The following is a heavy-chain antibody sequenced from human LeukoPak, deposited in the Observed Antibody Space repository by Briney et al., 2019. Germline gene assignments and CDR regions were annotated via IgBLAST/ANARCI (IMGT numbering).Heavy chain of an antibody. CDR3: GMYYDSSGYPFDY. V-gene: IGHV3-23*01. D-gene: IGHD3-22*01. CDR2: ISGSGGST. Sequence: GGSLRLPCAASGFTFSGYAMSWVRQAPGKGLEWVSAISGSGGSTYYADSVKGRFTISRDNSKNTLYLQMNSLRAEDTAVYYCGMYYDSSGYPFDYWGQGTLVTVSS. J-gene: IGHJ4*02. CDR1: GFTFSGYA.